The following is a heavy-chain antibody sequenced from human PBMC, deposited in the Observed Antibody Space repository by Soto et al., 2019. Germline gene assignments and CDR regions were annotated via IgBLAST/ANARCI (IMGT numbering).Heavy chain of an antibody. Sequence: SETLSLTCAVYGGSFSGYYWSWIRQPPGKGLEWIGEINHSGSTNYNPSLKSRVTISVDTSKNQFSLKLSSVTAADTAVYYCARDAYYYYYMDVWGKGTTVTVSS. CDR3: ARDAYYYYYMDV. V-gene: IGHV4-34*01. J-gene: IGHJ6*03. CDR2: INHSGST. CDR1: GGSFSGYY.